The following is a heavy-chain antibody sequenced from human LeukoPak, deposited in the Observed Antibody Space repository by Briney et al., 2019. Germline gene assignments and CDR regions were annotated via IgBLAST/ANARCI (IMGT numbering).Heavy chain of an antibody. CDR1: GYTFTNYG. V-gene: IGHV1-18*01. J-gene: IGHJ4*02. CDR3: ATYTEGYCTGANCYAGFDY. Sequence: GASVKVSCKASGYTFTNYGVTWVRQAPGQGLEWMGWISAYNGNPGYAQNFQGRVTMTTDTSTSTDYMELRSLRSDDTAVYYCATYTEGYCTGANCYAGFDYWGQGTLVTVSS. CDR2: ISAYNGNP. D-gene: IGHD2-2*01.